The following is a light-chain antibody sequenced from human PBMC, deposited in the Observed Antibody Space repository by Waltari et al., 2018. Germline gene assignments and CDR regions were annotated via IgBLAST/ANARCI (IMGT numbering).Light chain of an antibody. Sequence: QSALTQPASVSGAPGQSVTISCIGSSSDGGNSNFVSWYQHHPGRVPKLIIYEVNKRPSWVSCRFSVSKSVNTASLTISGLQSEYEAHYYCCSYVATYIWVFGGGTRLTVL. CDR2: EVN. CDR3: CSYVATYIWV. V-gene: IGLV2-23*02. J-gene: IGLJ3*02. CDR1: SSDGGNSNF.